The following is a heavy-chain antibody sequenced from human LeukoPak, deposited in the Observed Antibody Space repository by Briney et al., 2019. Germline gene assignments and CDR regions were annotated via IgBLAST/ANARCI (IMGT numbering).Heavy chain of an antibody. D-gene: IGHD5-18*01. CDR2: LHYSGST. Sequence: RTSETLSLTCTVSGGSISGYYWSWIRQPPGKGLEWIGYLHYSGSTNYNPSLKSRVTISVDTSKNQFSLKLRSVTAADTAVYYCARTTEGGYTYGYFYYYYMDVWGKGTTVTISS. CDR1: GGSISGYY. J-gene: IGHJ6*03. V-gene: IGHV4-59*01. CDR3: ARTTEGGYTYGYFYYYYMDV.